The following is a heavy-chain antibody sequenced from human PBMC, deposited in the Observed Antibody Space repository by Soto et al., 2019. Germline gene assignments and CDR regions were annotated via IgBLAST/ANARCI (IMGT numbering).Heavy chain of an antibody. V-gene: IGHV3-7*01. Sequence: EVQLVESGGGLVQAGESLRLSCTASGFTFSDSWMTWVRQAPGKGLEWVARIKPDESEKKYADSVKGRFSISRDNAKNSMYLQMDSLSGEDTAVYYCVRGGSNYASWGQGTLVTVSS. CDR3: VRGGSNYAS. J-gene: IGHJ5*02. CDR2: IKPDESEK. D-gene: IGHD4-4*01. CDR1: GFTFSDSW.